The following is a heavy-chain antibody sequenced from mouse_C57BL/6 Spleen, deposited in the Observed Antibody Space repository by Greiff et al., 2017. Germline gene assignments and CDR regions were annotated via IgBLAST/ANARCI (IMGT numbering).Heavy chain of an antibody. CDR1: GYTFTSYW. J-gene: IGHJ3*01. CDR3: ASAPGWFAY. V-gene: IGHV1-50*01. Sequence: QVQLQQPGAELVKPGASVKLSCKASGYTFTSYWMQWVKQRPGQGLEWIGEIDPSDSYTNYNQKFKGKATLTVDTSSSTAYMQLSSLTSEDSAVYYCASAPGWFAYWGQGTLFTVSA. CDR2: IDPSDSYT.